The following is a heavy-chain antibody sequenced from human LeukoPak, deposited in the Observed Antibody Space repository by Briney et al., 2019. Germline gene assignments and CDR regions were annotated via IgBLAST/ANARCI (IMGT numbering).Heavy chain of an antibody. V-gene: IGHV4-30-4*08. J-gene: IGHJ6*03. Sequence: SQTLSLTCTVSGGSISSGDYYWSWIRQPPGKGLEWFGYIYYSGSTYYNPSLKSRVTISVDTSKNQFSLKLSSVTAADTAVYYCAREGRKHFNYYMDVWGKGTTVTVSS. CDR3: AREGRKHFNYYMDV. D-gene: IGHD1-14*01. CDR1: GGSISSGDYY. CDR2: IYYSGST.